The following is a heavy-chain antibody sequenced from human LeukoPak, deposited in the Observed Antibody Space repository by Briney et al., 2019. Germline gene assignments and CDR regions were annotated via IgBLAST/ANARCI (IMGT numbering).Heavy chain of an antibody. J-gene: IGHJ5*02. D-gene: IGHD3-16*02. V-gene: IGHV1-18*01. CDR2: ISAYNGNT. CDR3: ARGHMRLRLGELSLSLYNWFDP. CDR1: GYTFTSYG. Sequence: GASVKVSCKASGYTFTSYGISWVRQAPGQGLEWMGWISAYNGNTNYAQKLQGRVTMTTDTSTSTAYMELRSLRSDDTAVYYCARGHMRLRLGELSLSLYNWFDPWGQGTLVTVSS.